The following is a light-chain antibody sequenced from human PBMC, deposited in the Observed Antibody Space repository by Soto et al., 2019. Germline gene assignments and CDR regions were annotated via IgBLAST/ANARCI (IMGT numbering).Light chain of an antibody. CDR3: QQYKDWPPS. V-gene: IGKV3-15*01. CDR1: QSVSSY. Sequence: EMVMTQSPSTLSVSPGERVTLSCRASQSVSSYLAWYQQKPGQPPRLLINVASTRAAGIPARFSGSGSGTEFTLTISSLQSEDFAVYYCQQYKDWPPSFGQGTKVEIK. J-gene: IGKJ1*01. CDR2: VAS.